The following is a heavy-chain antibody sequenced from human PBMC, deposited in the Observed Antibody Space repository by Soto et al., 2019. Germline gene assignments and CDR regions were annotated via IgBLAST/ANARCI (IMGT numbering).Heavy chain of an antibody. CDR2: IDPSDSYT. Sequence: PGESLKISCKGSGYSFTSYWISWVRQMPGKGLEWMGRIDPSDSYTNYSPSFQGHVTISADKSISTAYLQWSSLKASDTAMYYCARPNTQRYSGSPEDYWGQGTLVTVSS. CDR3: ARPNTQRYSGSPEDY. CDR1: GYSFTSYW. V-gene: IGHV5-10-1*01. D-gene: IGHD1-26*01. J-gene: IGHJ4*02.